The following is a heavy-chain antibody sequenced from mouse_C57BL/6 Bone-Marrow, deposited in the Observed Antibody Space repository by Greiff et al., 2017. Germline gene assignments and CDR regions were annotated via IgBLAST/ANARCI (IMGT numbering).Heavy chain of an antibody. CDR3: AYGNPFAY. CDR1: GYTFTSYG. Sequence: QVQLQQSGAELARPGASVKLSCKASGYTFTSYGISWVKQRTGQGLEWIGEIYPRSGNTYYNEKFKGKATLTADKSSSTAYMELRSLTSEDSAVYFCAYGNPFAYWGQGTLVTVSA. J-gene: IGHJ3*01. D-gene: IGHD2-1*01. CDR2: IYPRSGNT. V-gene: IGHV1-81*01.